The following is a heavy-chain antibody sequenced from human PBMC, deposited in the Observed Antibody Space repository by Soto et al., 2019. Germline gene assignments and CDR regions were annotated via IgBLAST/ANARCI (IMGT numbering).Heavy chain of an antibody. J-gene: IGHJ4*02. CDR3: ARGAYAYLVH. Sequence: QVQLQESGPGLVKPSETLSLTCTVSGGSITGYYWSWIRQPPGKGLEWIGYIYYSGTTNYNPSLKSRVTISLDTSKNQFSLNLSSVTAADTAIYYCARGAYAYLVHWGQGTLVTVSS. CDR2: IYYSGTT. CDR1: GGSITGYY. D-gene: IGHD3-16*01. V-gene: IGHV4-59*01.